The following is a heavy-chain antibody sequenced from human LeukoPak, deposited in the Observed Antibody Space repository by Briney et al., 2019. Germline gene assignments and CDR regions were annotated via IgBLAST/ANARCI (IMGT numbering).Heavy chain of an antibody. V-gene: IGHV3-48*01. CDR2: ISSSRSDI. D-gene: IGHD5-24*01. J-gene: IGHJ4*02. Sequence: PGGSLRLSCAASGFTFSDYSMNWVRQAPGKGLEWISYISSSRSDIYYADSVKGRFTVSRDNVRNSLHLQMNSLRVEDTAVYFCARDGGRWLQSYYFDYWGRGNLVIVSS. CDR1: GFTFSDYS. CDR3: ARDGGRWLQSYYFDY.